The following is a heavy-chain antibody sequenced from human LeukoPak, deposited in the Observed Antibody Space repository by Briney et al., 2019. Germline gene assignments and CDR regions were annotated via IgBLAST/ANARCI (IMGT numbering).Heavy chain of an antibody. CDR3: ARAAYDSSGYLTL. V-gene: IGHV3-33*01. D-gene: IGHD3-22*01. Sequence: PGRSLRLSCAASGFTFSSYGMHWVRQAPGKGPEWVAVIWYDGTNKYYADSVKGRFTISRDNSKNTLFLQMNSLRAEDTAVYYCARAAYDSSGYLTLWGRGTLVTVSS. CDR2: IWYDGTNK. CDR1: GFTFSSYG. J-gene: IGHJ4*02.